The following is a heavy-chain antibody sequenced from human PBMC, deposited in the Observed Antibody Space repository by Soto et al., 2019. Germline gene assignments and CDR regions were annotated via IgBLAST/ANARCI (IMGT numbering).Heavy chain of an antibody. CDR2: IIPIFGTA. CDR3: ARDRGYYDSSGLHWFDP. Sequence: ASVKVSCKASGYTFTSYGISWVRQAPGQGLEWMGWIIPIFGTANYAQKFQGRVTITADESTSTAYMELSSLRSEDTAVYYCARDRGYYDSSGLHWFDPWGQGTLVTVSS. CDR1: GYTFTSYG. J-gene: IGHJ5*02. V-gene: IGHV1-69*13. D-gene: IGHD3-22*01.